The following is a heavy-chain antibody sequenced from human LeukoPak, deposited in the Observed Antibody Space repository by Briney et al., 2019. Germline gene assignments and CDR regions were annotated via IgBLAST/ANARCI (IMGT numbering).Heavy chain of an antibody. Sequence: GGSLRLSCAASAFTFSSYAMHWVRQAPGKGLEWVAVISYDGSNKYYADSVKGRFTISRDNSKNSLYLQMDSLRVEDTAVYYCVRDPSYGSSWYYYMDVWGKGTTVTVSS. CDR1: AFTFSSYA. D-gene: IGHD6-13*01. CDR3: VRDPSYGSSWYYYMDV. J-gene: IGHJ6*03. CDR2: ISYDGSNK. V-gene: IGHV3-30*04.